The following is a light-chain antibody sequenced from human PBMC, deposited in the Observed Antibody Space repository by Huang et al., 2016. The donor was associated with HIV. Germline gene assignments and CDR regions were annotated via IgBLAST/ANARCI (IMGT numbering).Light chain of an antibody. V-gene: IGKV3-20*01. Sequence: ELVLTQSPGTLSVSPGERATLSCRATQIVTNNYLAWYQLKPGQAPRRLIYGASSRAPGIPDRFSGGGSGTDFTLTITRLEPEDFTVYYCQQYGSTPKAFGQGTKLEIK. CDR1: QIVTNNY. CDR2: GAS. J-gene: IGKJ2*01. CDR3: QQYGSTPKA.